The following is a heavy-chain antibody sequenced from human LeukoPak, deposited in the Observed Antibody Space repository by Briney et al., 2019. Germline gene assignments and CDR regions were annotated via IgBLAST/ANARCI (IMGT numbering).Heavy chain of an antibody. CDR1: GFNFSNFA. Sequence: GGSLRLSCAASGFNFSNFAMHWVRQAPGQGLEYVSAISSNGGNTYYANSVKGRFTISRDNSKNTLYFQMGSLRAEDMAVYYCAREARYDSPPVWGQGTLVTVSS. CDR3: AREARYDSPPV. V-gene: IGHV3-64*01. J-gene: IGHJ4*02. D-gene: IGHD3-22*01. CDR2: ISSNGGNT.